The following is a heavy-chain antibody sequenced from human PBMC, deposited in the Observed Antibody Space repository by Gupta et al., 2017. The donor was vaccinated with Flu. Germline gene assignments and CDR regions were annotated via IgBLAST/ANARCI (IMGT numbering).Heavy chain of an antibody. CDR2: LTSSSNYV. Sequence: EVRLVESGGGLVKPGGSLRLSCTASGFPFSAYSVHWVRQAPGKGLQWVSSLTSSSNYVYYADSVRGRFTISRDNAKNSLSLQMNSLRAEDTAVYYCARGRGAGTVINFGLVSFYLDAMDVWGQGTTVTVSS. V-gene: IGHV3-21*01. J-gene: IGHJ6*02. CDR3: ARGRGAGTVINFGLVSFYLDAMDV. D-gene: IGHD3-3*02. CDR1: GFPFSAYS.